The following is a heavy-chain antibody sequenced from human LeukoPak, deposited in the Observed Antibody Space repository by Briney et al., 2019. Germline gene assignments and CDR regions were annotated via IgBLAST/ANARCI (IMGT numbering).Heavy chain of an antibody. D-gene: IGHD3-3*01. CDR2: INTRGNDI. J-gene: IGHJ4*02. CDR3: ARWTIFGVVIIDYFDC. Sequence: GGSLRLSCAASGFTFSRYNMNWVRQAPGKGLEWVSSINTRGNDIYYADAVKGRFTISRDNAKNSLYLQMNSLRAEDTAVYYCARWTIFGVVIIDYFDCWGQGTLVTVSS. CDR1: GFTFSRYN. V-gene: IGHV3-21*01.